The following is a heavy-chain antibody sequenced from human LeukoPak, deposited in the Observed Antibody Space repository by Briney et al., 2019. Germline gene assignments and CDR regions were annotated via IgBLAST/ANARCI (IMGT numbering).Heavy chain of an antibody. J-gene: IGHJ4*02. Sequence: GGSLRLSCAASGFTFSNYWMSWVRQGPGKGLEWVANIKQDGSEKYYVDSVKGRFSISRDDTKNSLYLQLNSLRAEDTAVYYCAKGTYYYDSSGYYSTDYWGQGTLVTVSS. CDR1: GFTFSNYW. V-gene: IGHV3-7*01. CDR2: IKQDGSEK. D-gene: IGHD3-22*01. CDR3: AKGTYYYDSSGYYSTDY.